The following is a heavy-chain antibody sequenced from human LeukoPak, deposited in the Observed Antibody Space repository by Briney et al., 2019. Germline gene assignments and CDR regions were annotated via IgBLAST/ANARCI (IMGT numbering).Heavy chain of an antibody. CDR3: ARDEDYSGLDY. CDR1: GFTFSSYG. D-gene: IGHD6-19*01. Sequence: GGSLRLSCAASGFTFSSYGMHWVRQAPGKGLEWVALIAYDGSEKDYADSVKGRFTISRDNSKNTLSLQMSSLRPEDTAVYYCARDEDYSGLDYWGQGTLVTVSS. CDR2: IAYDGSEK. J-gene: IGHJ4*02. V-gene: IGHV3-30*03.